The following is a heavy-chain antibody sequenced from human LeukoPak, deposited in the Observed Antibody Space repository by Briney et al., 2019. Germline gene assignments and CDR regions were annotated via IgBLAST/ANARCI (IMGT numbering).Heavy chain of an antibody. CDR3: AREGPSEVVITSF. J-gene: IGHJ4*02. Sequence: SETLSLTCTVSGGSISSGDYYWSWIRQPPGKGLEWIGYIYYSGSTYYNPSLKSRVTISVDTSKNQFSLKLSSVTAADTAVYYCAREGPSEVVITSFWGQGTLVTVSS. D-gene: IGHD3-22*01. V-gene: IGHV4-30-4*08. CDR1: GGSISSGDYY. CDR2: IYYSGST.